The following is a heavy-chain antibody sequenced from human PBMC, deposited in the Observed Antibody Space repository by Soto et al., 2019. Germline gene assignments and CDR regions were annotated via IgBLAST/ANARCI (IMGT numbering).Heavy chain of an antibody. CDR3: AHGVYDSSGYYVPDAFDI. D-gene: IGHD3-22*01. V-gene: IGHV2-5*01. CDR2: IYWNDDK. J-gene: IGHJ3*02. CDR1: GFSLSTSGVG. Sequence: QITLKESGPTLVKPTQTLTLTCTFSGFSLSTSGVGVGWIRQPPGKALEWLALIYWNDDKRYSPSLKSRLTITKDTSKDQVVLTMTNMDPVDTATYVCAHGVYDSSGYYVPDAFDIWGQGTMVTVSS.